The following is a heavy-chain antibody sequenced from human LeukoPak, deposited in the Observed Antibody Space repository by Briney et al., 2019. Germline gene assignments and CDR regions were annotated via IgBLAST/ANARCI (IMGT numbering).Heavy chain of an antibody. CDR1: GGSISSYH. Sequence: SETLSLTCTVSGGSISSYHWSWIRQPPGKGLEWIGRIYSSGNTNYNPSLKSRVTMSLDASKNQFSLKVSSVTAADTAVYYCARNSGDYWGQGTLVTVSS. CDR3: ARNSGDY. D-gene: IGHD4-23*01. V-gene: IGHV4-4*07. CDR2: IYSSGNT. J-gene: IGHJ4*02.